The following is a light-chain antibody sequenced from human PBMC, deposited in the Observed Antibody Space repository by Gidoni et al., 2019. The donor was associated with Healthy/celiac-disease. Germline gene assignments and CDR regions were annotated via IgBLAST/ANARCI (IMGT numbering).Light chain of an antibody. CDR3: QQYNNWPPIT. J-gene: IGKJ5*01. Sequence: SCRASQSVSSNLAWYQQKPGQAPRLLIYGASTRATGIPARFSGSGSGTEFTLTISSLQSEDFAVYYCQQYNNWPPITFXQXTRLEIK. CDR1: QSVSSN. CDR2: GAS. V-gene: IGKV3-15*01.